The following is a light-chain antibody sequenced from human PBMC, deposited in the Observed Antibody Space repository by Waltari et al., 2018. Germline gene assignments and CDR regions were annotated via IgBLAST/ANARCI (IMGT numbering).Light chain of an antibody. V-gene: IGLV2-23*01. CDR2: EAT. CDR1: SSDVGTYNL. Sequence: QSALTQPAPVSGSPGQSLAVSCPGRSSDVGTYNLVPWYQQHPGKAPKLIIYEATKRPSGVSNRFSGSKSGNMASLTISGLQAEDEAEYYCCSFAGRSTWVFGTGTKVTVL. J-gene: IGLJ1*01. CDR3: CSFAGRSTWV.